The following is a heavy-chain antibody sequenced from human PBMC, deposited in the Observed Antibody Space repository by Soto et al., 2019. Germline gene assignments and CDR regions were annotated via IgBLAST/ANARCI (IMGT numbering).Heavy chain of an antibody. D-gene: IGHD6-19*01. V-gene: IGHV3-21*01. CDR3: ARDLALAGNY. Sequence: GGSLRLSCAASGFTFRSYAMNWVRQTQEKGLEWVSSISSTSTYTHYADSVKGRFTISRDNANNSLFLQMNSLRAEDTAIYYCARDLALAGNYWRQGAPVTVSS. CDR2: ISSTSTYT. J-gene: IGHJ4*02. CDR1: GFTFRSYA.